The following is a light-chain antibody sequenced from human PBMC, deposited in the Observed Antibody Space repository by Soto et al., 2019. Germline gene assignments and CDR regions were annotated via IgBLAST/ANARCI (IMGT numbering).Light chain of an antibody. J-gene: IGLJ3*02. CDR3: QSYDISRGGGV. Sequence: QSVLTQPPSVSGAPGQRVTISCTGSSSNIGAGYDVHWYQQLPGTAPKLLIYGNSNRPSGVPDRFSGSKSGTSASLAITGLQAEDEADYYSQSYDISRGGGVFGGGTSLTVL. V-gene: IGLV1-40*01. CDR1: SSNIGAGYD. CDR2: GNS.